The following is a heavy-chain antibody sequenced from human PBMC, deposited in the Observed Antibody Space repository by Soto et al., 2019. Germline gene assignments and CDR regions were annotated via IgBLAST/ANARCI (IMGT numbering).Heavy chain of an antibody. CDR1: GGSISSSSYY. CDR3: AREDHFWSGYNWFDP. Sequence: SETLSLTCTVSGGSISSSSYYWGWIRQPPGKGLEWIGSIYYSGSTYYNPSLKSRVTISVDTSKNQFSLKLSSVTAADTAVYYCAREDHFWSGYNWFDPWGQGTLVTVSS. CDR2: IYYSGST. D-gene: IGHD3-3*02. V-gene: IGHV4-39*02. J-gene: IGHJ5*02.